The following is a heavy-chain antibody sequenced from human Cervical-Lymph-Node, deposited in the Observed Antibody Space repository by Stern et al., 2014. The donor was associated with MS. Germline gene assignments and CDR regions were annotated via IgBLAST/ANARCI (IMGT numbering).Heavy chain of an antibody. J-gene: IGHJ4*02. CDR3: ARDQELWGFDY. V-gene: IGHV1-69*01. CDR1: GGTFSNYA. CDR2: IIPISGTA. Sequence: QVQLVQSGAEVKKPGSSVKVSCKASGGTFSNYAISWVRQARGQGLEWMGGIIPISGTANYAQKFQGRVTITADESTTIAYMELSSLRSEDTAVYYCARDQELWGFDYWGQGTLVTVSS. D-gene: IGHD3-16*01.